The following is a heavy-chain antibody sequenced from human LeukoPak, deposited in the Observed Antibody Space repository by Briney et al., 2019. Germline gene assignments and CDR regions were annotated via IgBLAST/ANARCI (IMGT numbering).Heavy chain of an antibody. V-gene: IGHV4-39*07. D-gene: IGHD2-8*01. CDR3: ASGGYCTNGVCYTGSGSLDY. J-gene: IGHJ4*02. CDR2: IYYSGST. CDR1: GGSISSSSYY. Sequence: SETLSLTCTVSGGSISSSSYYWGWIRQPPGKGLEWIGSIYYSGSTYYNPSLKSRVTISVDTSKNQFSLKLSSVTAADTAVYYCASGGYCTNGVCYTGSGSLDYWGQGTLVTVSS.